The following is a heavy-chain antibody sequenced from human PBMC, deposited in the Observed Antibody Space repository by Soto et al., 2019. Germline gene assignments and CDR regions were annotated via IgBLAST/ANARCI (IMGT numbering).Heavy chain of an antibody. CDR1: GDSLNSGSFF. CDR2: IYFTGTT. CDR3: VRRGAVAGSQFDF. D-gene: IGHD6-19*01. V-gene: IGHV4-39*01. Sequence: QLQLQESGPGLVKPSETLSLTCTVSGDSLNSGSFFWGWIRQPPGKGLEWIGHIYFTGTTSYSPSLTRRVTMFVDTSKHKFSLRLTSVTAADTAVYYCVRRGAVAGSQFDFWGQGTLVNVSS. J-gene: IGHJ4*02.